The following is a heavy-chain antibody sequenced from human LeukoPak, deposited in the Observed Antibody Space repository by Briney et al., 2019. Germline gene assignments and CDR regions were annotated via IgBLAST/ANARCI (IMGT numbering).Heavy chain of an antibody. J-gene: IGHJ2*01. D-gene: IGHD3-22*01. CDR3: ARVDYSDSSTYPGNWYFDL. V-gene: IGHV4-38-2*01. Sequence: PSETLSLTCAVSGYSISSDYYWGCIRQPPGKGLEGIGSIYHTGNTYYRPSLKSRITMSVDTSKNQFSLKLRSVTAADTAVYYCARVDYSDSSTYPGNWYFDLWGRGTLVTVSS. CDR2: IYHTGNT. CDR1: GYSISSDYY.